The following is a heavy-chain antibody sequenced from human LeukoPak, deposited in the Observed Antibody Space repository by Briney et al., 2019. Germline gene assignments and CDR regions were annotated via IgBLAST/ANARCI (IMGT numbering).Heavy chain of an antibody. D-gene: IGHD2-15*01. V-gene: IGHV3-48*04. Sequence: GGSLRLSCAASGFTFSSYWMTWIRQAPGKGLEWVSYISSSGSTIYYADSVKGRFTISRDNAKNSLYLQMNSLRAEDTAVYYCAREYCSGGSCYSDAFDIWGQGTMVTVSS. CDR3: AREYCSGGSCYSDAFDI. J-gene: IGHJ3*02. CDR1: GFTFSSYW. CDR2: ISSSGSTI.